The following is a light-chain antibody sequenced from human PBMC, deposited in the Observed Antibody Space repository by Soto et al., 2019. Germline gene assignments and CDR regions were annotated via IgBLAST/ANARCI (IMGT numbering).Light chain of an antibody. V-gene: IGKV3-20*01. CDR1: HSVRRSY. CDR2: GAS. J-gene: IGKJ2*01. Sequence: EIVLTQSPGTLSLSPGERATLSCRASHSVRRSYLAWYQQKPGQAPRLLIYGASSRATGIPDRFSGSGSGTDFTLTISRLEPEDFAVYYCQQYGSSPLYTFGQGTKLEIK. CDR3: QQYGSSPLYT.